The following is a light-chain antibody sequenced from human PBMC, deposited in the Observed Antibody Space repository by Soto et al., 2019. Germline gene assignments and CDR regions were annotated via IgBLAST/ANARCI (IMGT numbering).Light chain of an antibody. J-gene: IGKJ4*01. Sequence: EIVLTQSPATLSLSPGERATLFCRASQSVSSYLAWYQQKPGQAPRLLIYDASNRATGIPARFSGSGSGTDFSLTISSLEPEDFAVYYCQQYNNWPLPFGGGTKVDIK. CDR3: QQYNNWPLP. V-gene: IGKV3-11*01. CDR2: DAS. CDR1: QSVSSY.